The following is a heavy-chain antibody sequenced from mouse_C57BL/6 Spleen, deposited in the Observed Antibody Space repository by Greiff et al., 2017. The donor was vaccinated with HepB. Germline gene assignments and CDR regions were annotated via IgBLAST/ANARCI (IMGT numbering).Heavy chain of an antibody. CDR1: GFTFSSYA. Sequence: EVQGVESGGGLVKPGGSLKLSCAASGFTFSSYAMSWVRQTPEKRLEWVATISDGGSYTYYPDNVKGRFTISRDNAKNNLYLQMSHLKSEDTAMYYCAREGTGIWFAYWGQGTLVTVSA. D-gene: IGHD4-1*01. J-gene: IGHJ3*01. V-gene: IGHV5-4*01. CDR2: ISDGGSYT. CDR3: AREGTGIWFAY.